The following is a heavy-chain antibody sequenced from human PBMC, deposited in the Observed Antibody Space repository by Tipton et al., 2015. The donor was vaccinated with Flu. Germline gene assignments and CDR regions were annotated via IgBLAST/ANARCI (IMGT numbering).Heavy chain of an antibody. CDR1: GYTFTSYA. CDR2: INAGNGNT. J-gene: IGHJ4*02. Sequence: QLVQSGAEVKKPGASVKVSCKASGYTFTSYAMHWVRQAPGQRLEWMGWINAGNGNTKYSQKFQGRVTITRDTSASTAYMELSSLRSEDTAVYYCARVGYYYDSSGYYPLTFDYWGQGTLVTVSS. V-gene: IGHV1-3*01. CDR3: ARVGYYYDSSGYYPLTFDY. D-gene: IGHD3-22*01.